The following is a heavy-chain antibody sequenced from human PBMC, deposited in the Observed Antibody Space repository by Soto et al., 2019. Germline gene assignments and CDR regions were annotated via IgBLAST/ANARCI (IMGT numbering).Heavy chain of an antibody. CDR1: GYTFTSYA. CDR3: ATDLDESSSWFASFDY. V-gene: IGHV1-3*01. J-gene: IGHJ4*02. Sequence: ASVEVSCKASGYTFTSYAMHWVRQAPGQRLEWMGWINAGNGNTKYSQKFQGRVTITRDTSASTAYMELSSLRSEDTAVYYCATDLDESSSWFASFDYWGQGTLVTVSS. CDR2: INAGNGNT. D-gene: IGHD6-13*01.